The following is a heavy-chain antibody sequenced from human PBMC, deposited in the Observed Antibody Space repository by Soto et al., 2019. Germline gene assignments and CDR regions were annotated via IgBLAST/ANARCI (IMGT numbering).Heavy chain of an antibody. CDR1: GFTFSSSW. CDR3: ARGDCDYYDGNGYLGRH. V-gene: IGHV3-74*01. Sequence: EVQLVESGGGIVQPGGSLRLSCAASGFTFSSSWMHWVRQAPGKGLVWVSRINSDGSRTSYADSAKGRFTISRDNAKNTVYLQMNSLRAEDTAVYYCARGDCDYYDGNGYLGRHWGQGTLVTVSS. D-gene: IGHD3-22*01. CDR2: INSDGSRT. J-gene: IGHJ4*02.